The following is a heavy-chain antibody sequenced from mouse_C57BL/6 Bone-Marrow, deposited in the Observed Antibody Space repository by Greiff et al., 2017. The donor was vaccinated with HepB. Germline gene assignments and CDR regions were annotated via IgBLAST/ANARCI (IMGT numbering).Heavy chain of an antibody. D-gene: IGHD1-1*01. Sequence: VQLQQSGAELARPGASVKLSCKASGYTFTSYGISWVKQRTGQGLEWIGEIYPRSGNTYYNEKFKGKATLTADKSSSTAYMQLSSLTSDDSAVYYCARYGRGRYFDVWGTGTTVTVSS. CDR1: GYTFTSYG. V-gene: IGHV1-81*01. CDR3: ARYGRGRYFDV. CDR2: IYPRSGNT. J-gene: IGHJ1*03.